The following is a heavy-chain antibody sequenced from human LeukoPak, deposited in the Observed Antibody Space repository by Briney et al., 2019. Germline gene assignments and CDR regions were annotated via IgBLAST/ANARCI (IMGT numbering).Heavy chain of an antibody. Sequence: ASVKVSCKASGHTFTGYYMHWVRQAPGQGLEWMGRINPNSGGTNYAQKFQGRVTMTRDTSISTAYMELSRLRSDDTAVYYCARANLDHGAFYFDYWGQGTLVTVSS. CDR2: INPNSGGT. J-gene: IGHJ4*02. CDR3: ARANLDHGAFYFDY. D-gene: IGHD4-17*01. CDR1: GHTFTGYY. V-gene: IGHV1-2*06.